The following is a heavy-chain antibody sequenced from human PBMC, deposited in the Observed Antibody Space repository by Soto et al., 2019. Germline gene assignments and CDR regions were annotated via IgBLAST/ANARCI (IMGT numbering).Heavy chain of an antibody. Sequence: QVQLVQSGAEVKKAGASVKVSCKASGYTFVSYVISWVRQAPGQGLEWMGWVSAYNGNTNYAQNHQGRVTMTTDTSTSTAYMELRSLRSDDTAVYYCARGSDTVTTDWFEPWGQGKMVTVSS. D-gene: IGHD4-4*01. CDR1: GYTFVSYV. J-gene: IGHJ5*02. CDR2: VSAYNGNT. V-gene: IGHV1-18*01. CDR3: ARGSDTVTTDWFEP.